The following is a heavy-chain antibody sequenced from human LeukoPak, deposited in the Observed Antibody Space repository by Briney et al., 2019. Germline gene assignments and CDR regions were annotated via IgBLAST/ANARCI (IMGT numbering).Heavy chain of an antibody. D-gene: IGHD5-18*01. V-gene: IGHV3-21*01. J-gene: IGHJ4*02. CDR2: ISSSSSDI. Sequence: KTGRSLRLSCAASGFTFSSYSMNWVRQAPGKGLEWVSSISSSSSDIYYADSVKGRFTISRDMAKNSLYLQMSRLMAEATAVYYCASLTAMGHFDYWGQGTLVTVSS. CDR1: GFTFSSYS. CDR3: ASLTAMGHFDY.